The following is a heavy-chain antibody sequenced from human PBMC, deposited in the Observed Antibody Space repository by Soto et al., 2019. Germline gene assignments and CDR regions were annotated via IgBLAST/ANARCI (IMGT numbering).Heavy chain of an antibody. CDR1: GFTFSSYA. V-gene: IGHV3-30-3*01. J-gene: IGHJ6*02. CDR2: ISYDGSNK. Sequence: TGGSLRLSCAASGFTFSSYAMHWVRQAPGKGLEWVAVISYDGSNKYYADSVKGRFTISRDNSKNTLYLQMNSLRAEDTAVYYCARDLRAYYYYYYGMDVWGQGTTVTVSS. CDR3: ARDLRAYYYYYYGMDV.